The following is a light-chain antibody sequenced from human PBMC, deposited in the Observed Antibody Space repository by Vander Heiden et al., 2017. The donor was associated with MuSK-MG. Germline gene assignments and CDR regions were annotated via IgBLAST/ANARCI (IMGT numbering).Light chain of an antibody. Sequence: QPSLAQPASPSAPSGQSITISCTGSMIDYTGDTYVSWYQHQVDKAPKLVLYGVSKRPSGVSDRFSGSKSGDTASLTISALQFEDEGFYFCSSFLSRTKVVFGGGTTLTV. J-gene: IGLJ2*01. CDR2: GVS. CDR3: SSFLSRTKVV. V-gene: IGLV2-14*01. CDR1: MIDYTGDTY.